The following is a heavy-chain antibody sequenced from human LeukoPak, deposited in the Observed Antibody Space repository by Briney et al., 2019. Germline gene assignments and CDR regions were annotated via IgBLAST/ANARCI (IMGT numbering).Heavy chain of an antibody. CDR1: GFSFSSYG. J-gene: IGHJ6*02. Sequence: PGGSLRLSCVGAGFSFSSYGMSWVRQAPGKGLEWVSGISGGGDIIYYADSVKGRFTISRDNSKKTLYLQMNSLRAEDTAVYYCAKDLGDGMDVWGQGTTVTVSS. CDR3: AKDLGDGMDV. V-gene: IGHV3-23*01. CDR2: ISGGGDII.